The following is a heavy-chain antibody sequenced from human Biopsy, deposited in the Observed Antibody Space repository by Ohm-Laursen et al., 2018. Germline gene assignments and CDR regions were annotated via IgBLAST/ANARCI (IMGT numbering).Heavy chain of an antibody. CDR1: RYTFTTYY. Sequence: GASVKVSCKVSRYTFTTYYIHWVRQAPGQGLEWMGIINPGGNSTAYTQNFQGRVTMTWDTSTTTVYMELSSLRSEDTAVYYCVLASFDYWGQGTLVTVSS. CDR2: INPGGNST. J-gene: IGHJ4*02. V-gene: IGHV1-46*01. CDR3: VLASFDY.